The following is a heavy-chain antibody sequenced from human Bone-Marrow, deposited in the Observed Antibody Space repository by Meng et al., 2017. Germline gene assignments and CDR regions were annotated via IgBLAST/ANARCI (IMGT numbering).Heavy chain of an antibody. J-gene: IGHJ4*02. D-gene: IGHD1-1*01. CDR3: NWNDFGDY. Sequence: VLPVGCGVVLLRHGWSLRLSCAASGFTFSNAWMSWVRQAPGRGLEWVARIKSKTDGETPDYAAPVKGRFTISRDDSKNTLYLQMHSLKTEDTAVYYCNWNDFGDYWGQGALVTVSS. CDR2: IKSKTDGETP. V-gene: IGHV3-15*01. CDR1: GFTFSNAW.